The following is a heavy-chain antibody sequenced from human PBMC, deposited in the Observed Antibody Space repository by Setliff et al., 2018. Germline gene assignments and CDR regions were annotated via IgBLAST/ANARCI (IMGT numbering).Heavy chain of an antibody. V-gene: IGHV5-51*01. D-gene: IGHD4-4*01. CDR2: IYPADSDT. J-gene: IGHJ4*02. Sequence: ESLKISCKGSGYTFTNYLIAWVRQMPGKGLEYMGIIYPADSDTTYSPSFQGQVTISADKSINTAYLQWSSLKASDTAMYYCARDSNYEGAYDYWGQGTLVTVSS. CDR1: GYTFTNYL. CDR3: ARDSNYEGAYDY.